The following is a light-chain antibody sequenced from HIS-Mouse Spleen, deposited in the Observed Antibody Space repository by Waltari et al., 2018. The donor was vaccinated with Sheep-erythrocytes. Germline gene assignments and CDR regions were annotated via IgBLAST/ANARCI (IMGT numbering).Light chain of an antibody. J-gene: IGLJ2*01. CDR1: KLGDKY. V-gene: IGLV3-1*01. Sequence: SYVLTQPPSVSVSPGQTASITCSGDKLGDKYACWYQQKPGQSPVLVIYQDSKRPSGLPGRFSGSNAGNTATLTISGTQAMDEADYYCQAWDSSTAVFGGGTKLTVL. CDR3: QAWDSSTAV. CDR2: QDS.